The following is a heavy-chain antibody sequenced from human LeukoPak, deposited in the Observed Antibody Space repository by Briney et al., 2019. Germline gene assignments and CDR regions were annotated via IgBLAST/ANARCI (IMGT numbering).Heavy chain of an antibody. D-gene: IGHD4-17*01. CDR1: GFTFSDYY. V-gene: IGHV3-11*06. CDR2: ISSSSSYI. Sequence: GGSLRLSCAASGFTFSDYYMSWIRQAPGKGLEWVSSISSSSSYIYYADSVKGRFTISRDNAKNSLYLQMNSLRAEDTAVYYCARTLRVYGDYAGFDYWGQGTLVTVSS. J-gene: IGHJ4*02. CDR3: ARTLRVYGDYAGFDY.